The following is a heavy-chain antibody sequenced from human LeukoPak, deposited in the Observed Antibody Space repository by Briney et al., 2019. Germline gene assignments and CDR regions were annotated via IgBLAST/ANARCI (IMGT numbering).Heavy chain of an antibody. V-gene: IGHV1-18*01. CDR1: GYTFTSYG. CDR2: ISAYNGNT. D-gene: IGHD3-3*01. CDR3: ARDTRASFGVVIIPLDY. Sequence: ASVKVSCKASGYTFTSYGISWVRQAPGQGLEWMGWISAYNGNTNYAQKLQGRVTMTTDTSTSTAYMELRSLRSDDTAVYYCARDTRASFGVVIIPLDYWGQGTLVTVSS. J-gene: IGHJ4*02.